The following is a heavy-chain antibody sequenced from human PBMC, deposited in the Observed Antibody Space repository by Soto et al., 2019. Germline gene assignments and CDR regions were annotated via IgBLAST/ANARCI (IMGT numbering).Heavy chain of an antibody. J-gene: IGHJ6*02. CDR1: GGSISSSNW. CDR2: IYHSGST. CDR3: ARVSGSYYYGMDV. D-gene: IGHD1-26*01. Sequence: XXTLSLPFAVSGGSISSSNWCSWVRQPPGKGLEWIGEIYHSGSTNYNPSLKSRVTISVDKSKNHLSLKLSSVTAADTAVYYCARVSGSYYYGMDVWGQGTTVTVSS. V-gene: IGHV4-4*02.